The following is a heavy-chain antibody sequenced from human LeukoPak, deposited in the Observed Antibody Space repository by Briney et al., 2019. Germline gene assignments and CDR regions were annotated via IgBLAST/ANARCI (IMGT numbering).Heavy chain of an antibody. CDR2: IYPGDSDT. CDR1: GYSFTSYW. D-gene: IGHD2-15*01. J-gene: IGHJ5*02. CDR3: ARWVVVAATPSAPWFDP. V-gene: IGHV5-51*01. Sequence: GESLKISCKGSGYSFTSYWIGWVRQMPGKGLGWMGIIYPGDSDTRYSPSFQGQVTISADKSISTAYLQWSSLKASDTAMYYCARWVVVAATPSAPWFDPWGQGTLVTVSS.